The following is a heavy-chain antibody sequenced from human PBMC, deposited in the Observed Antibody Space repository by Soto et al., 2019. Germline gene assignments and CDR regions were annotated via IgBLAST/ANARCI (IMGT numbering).Heavy chain of an antibody. J-gene: IGHJ4*02. Sequence: PGGSMIVSWAAAGFTFRSYARHWVRQAPGKGLEWVAVISYDGSNKYYADSVKGRFTFSRDNSKNTLYLQMNRLRAEDTAVYYCARTLDDSSGYYLGALDYWGQGTLVTVSS. CDR2: ISYDGSNK. CDR3: ARTLDDSSGYYLGALDY. V-gene: IGHV3-30-3*01. CDR1: GFTFRSYA. D-gene: IGHD3-22*01.